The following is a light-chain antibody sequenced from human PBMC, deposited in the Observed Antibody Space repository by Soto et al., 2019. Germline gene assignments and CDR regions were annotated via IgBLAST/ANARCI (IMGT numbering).Light chain of an antibody. J-gene: IGKJ4*01. V-gene: IGKV3-20*01. CDR3: QQYGSSPLT. Sequence: ETVLTQSTGTLSLSPGERATLSCRASQSVSNTYLVWYQQKPGQAPRLLIKDASSRATGIPDRFSGSGSGTDFTLTISRLEPEDSAVYFCQQYGSSPLTFGGGTRVEIK. CDR1: QSVSNTY. CDR2: DAS.